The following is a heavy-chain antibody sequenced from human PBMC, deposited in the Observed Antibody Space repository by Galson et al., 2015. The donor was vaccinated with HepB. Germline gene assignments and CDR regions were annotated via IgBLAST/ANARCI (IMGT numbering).Heavy chain of an antibody. J-gene: IGHJ6*02. V-gene: IGHV3-21*01. CDR1: GFTFSSYS. CDR2: ISSSSSYI. D-gene: IGHD2-2*01. Sequence: SLRLSCAASGFTFSSYSMNWVRQAPGKGLEWVSSISSSSSYIYYADSVEGRFTISRDNAKNSLYLQMNSLRAEDTAVYYCASFMEADYQLLFQGGYYYYGMDVWGQGTTVTVSS. CDR3: ASFMEADYQLLFQGGYYYYGMDV.